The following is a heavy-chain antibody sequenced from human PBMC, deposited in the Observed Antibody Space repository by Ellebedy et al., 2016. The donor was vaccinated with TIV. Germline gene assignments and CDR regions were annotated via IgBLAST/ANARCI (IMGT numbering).Heavy chain of an antibody. CDR3: ARDREVTKYPWEY. V-gene: IGHV4-59*11. CDR2: IYNFGST. J-gene: IGHJ4*02. Sequence: SETLSLXXTVSGASISTHYWSWIRQPPGKGLEWIGYIYNFGSTNYNPSVKSRVTISVDTSKTQFSLKLSSVTAADTAVYYCARDREVTKYPWEYWGQGTLVTVSS. CDR1: GASISTHY. D-gene: IGHD4-17*01.